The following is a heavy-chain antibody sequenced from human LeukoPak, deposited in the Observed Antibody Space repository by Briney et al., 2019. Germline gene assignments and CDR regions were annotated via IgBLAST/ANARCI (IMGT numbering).Heavy chain of an antibody. D-gene: IGHD6-19*01. J-gene: IGHJ5*02. Sequence: SETLSLTCTVSGGSIPISTYYWGWVRQPPGKGLEWIGSIYYSGTTKYNPSLKSRVTISVDNSNNKFSLRLSSVTAADTAHYYCARRSGKAVAGVNWFDPWGQGTLVIVSS. V-gene: IGHV4-39*07. CDR2: IYYSGTT. CDR1: GGSIPISTYY. CDR3: ARRSGKAVAGVNWFDP.